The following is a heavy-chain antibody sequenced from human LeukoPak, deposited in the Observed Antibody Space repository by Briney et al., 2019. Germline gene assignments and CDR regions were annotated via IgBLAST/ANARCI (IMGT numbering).Heavy chain of an antibody. D-gene: IGHD5-12*01. J-gene: IGHJ6*02. CDR1: GFTFDDYA. CDR3: AKDQNVDIVATGSYYYYGMDV. Sequence: GGSLRLSCAASGFTFDDYAMHWVRQAPGKGLEWVSLISWDGGSTYYADSVKGRFTISRDNSKNSLYLQVNSLRAEDTALYYCAKDQNVDIVATGSYYYYGMDVWGQGTTVTVSS. V-gene: IGHV3-43D*03. CDR2: ISWDGGST.